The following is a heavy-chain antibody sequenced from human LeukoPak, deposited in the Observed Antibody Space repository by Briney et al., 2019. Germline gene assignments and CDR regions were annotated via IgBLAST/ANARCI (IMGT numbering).Heavy chain of an antibody. V-gene: IGHV3-48*04. D-gene: IGHD2-15*01. Sequence: GGSLRLSCAASGFTFSDYAMNWVRQAPGKGLERVSYISTSTTTIYYADSVKGRFTISRDNAKNSLYLQMNSLRAEDTALYYCAKEGAAYLDYFDYWGQGTLVSVSS. CDR1: GFTFSDYA. CDR3: AKEGAAYLDYFDY. CDR2: ISTSTTTI. J-gene: IGHJ4*02.